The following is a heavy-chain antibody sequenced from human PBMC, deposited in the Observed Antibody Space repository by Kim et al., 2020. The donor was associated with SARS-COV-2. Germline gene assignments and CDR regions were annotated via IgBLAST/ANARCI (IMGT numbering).Heavy chain of an antibody. V-gene: IGHV3-23*01. Sequence: TYCADSVKGRFTISRDNARNTLSLQMNGLRAEDTAVYYCAKGPLLRYGMDVWGQGTTVTVS. J-gene: IGHJ6*02. CDR2: T. D-gene: IGHD3-22*01. CDR3: AKGPLLRYGMDV.